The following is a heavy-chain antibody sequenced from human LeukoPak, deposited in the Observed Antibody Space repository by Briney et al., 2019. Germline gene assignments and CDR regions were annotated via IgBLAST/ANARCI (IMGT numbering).Heavy chain of an antibody. V-gene: IGHV3-74*01. D-gene: IGHD6-13*01. CDR3: AKGQLAVDY. Sequence: PGGSLRLSCAASGFTFSAYWMHWVRQAPGKGLVWVSRINTDGSSPTYADSVKGRFTISRDNSKNTLYLQMNSLRAEDTAVYYCAKGQLAVDYWGQGTLVTGSS. CDR1: GFTFSAYW. J-gene: IGHJ4*02. CDR2: INTDGSSP.